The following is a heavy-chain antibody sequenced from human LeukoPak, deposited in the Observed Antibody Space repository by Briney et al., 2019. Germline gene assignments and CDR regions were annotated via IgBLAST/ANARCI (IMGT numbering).Heavy chain of an antibody. J-gene: IGHJ3*02. D-gene: IGHD2-15*01. CDR1: GFTFSSYA. CDR3: ATAFSPSIYCSGGSCLDAFDI. V-gene: IGHV3-23*01. CDR2: ISGSGGST. Sequence: PGGSLRLSCAASGFTFSSYAMSWFRQAPGKGLEWVSAISGSGGSTYYADSVKGRFTISRDNSKNTLYLQMNSLRAEDTAVYYYATAFSPSIYCSGGSCLDAFDIWGQGTMVTVSS.